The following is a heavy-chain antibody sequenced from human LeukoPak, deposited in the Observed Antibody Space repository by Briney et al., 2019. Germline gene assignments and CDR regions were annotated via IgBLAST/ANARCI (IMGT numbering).Heavy chain of an antibody. J-gene: IGHJ5*02. D-gene: IGHD3-10*01. CDR3: ARARTLQYYYGSGSYSGWFDP. Sequence: SETLSLTCAVYGGSFSGYYWSWIRQPPGKGLEWIGETNHSGSTNYNPSLKSRVTISVDTSKNQFSLKLSSVTAADTAVYYCARARTLQYYYGSGSYSGWFDPWGQGTLVTVSS. CDR2: TNHSGST. V-gene: IGHV4-34*01. CDR1: GGSFSGYY.